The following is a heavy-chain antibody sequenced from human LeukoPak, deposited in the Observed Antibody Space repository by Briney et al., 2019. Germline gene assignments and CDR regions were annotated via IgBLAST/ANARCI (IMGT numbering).Heavy chain of an antibody. J-gene: IGHJ6*02. D-gene: IGHD3-3*01. CDR1: GGSITRSTDY. CDR3: ARGSLLRFLGYYYYYYGMDV. Sequence: SETLSLTCTVSGGSITRSTDYWGWIRQPPGKGLEWIGSINYSGITYYNPSLKSRVTKSVDTSKNQFSLKLSSVTAADTAVYYCARGSLLRFLGYYYYYYGMDVWGQGTTVTVSS. V-gene: IGHV4-39*07. CDR2: INYSGIT.